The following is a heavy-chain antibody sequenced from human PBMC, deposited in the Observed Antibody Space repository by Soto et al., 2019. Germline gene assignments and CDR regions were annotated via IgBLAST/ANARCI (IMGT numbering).Heavy chain of an antibody. V-gene: IGHV3-74*01. D-gene: IGHD6-6*01. CDR1: GLTFRNYW. Sequence: GSLRLSCAASGLTFRNYWFHWVRQAPGQGLEWVSERNSDGSVTNYADSVKGRFTISRDNAKNTLYLQMNSLRAEDTALYYCTRDQRTSSSPQGLDVWGQGTTVTVSS. J-gene: IGHJ6*02. CDR2: RNSDGSVT. CDR3: TRDQRTSSSPQGLDV.